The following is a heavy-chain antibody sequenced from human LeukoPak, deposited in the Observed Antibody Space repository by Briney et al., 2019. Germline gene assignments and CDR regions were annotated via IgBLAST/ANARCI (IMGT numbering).Heavy chain of an antibody. Sequence: SETLSLTCTVSGGSISSGDYYWSWIRQPPGKGLEWIGYIYYSGSTYYNPSLKSRVTISVDTSKKQFSLKLSSVTAADTAVYYCARAGDFWSGYPSRNYMDVWGKGTTVTVSS. CDR2: IYYSGST. CDR1: GGSISSGDYY. CDR3: ARAGDFWSGYPSRNYMDV. V-gene: IGHV4-30-4*08. J-gene: IGHJ6*03. D-gene: IGHD3-3*01.